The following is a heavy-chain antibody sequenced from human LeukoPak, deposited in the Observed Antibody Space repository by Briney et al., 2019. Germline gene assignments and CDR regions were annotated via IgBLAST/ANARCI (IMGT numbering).Heavy chain of an antibody. CDR3: ARSLGYCSSTSCRLRENWFDP. Sequence: GESLKISCKGSGYSFTSYWIGWVRQMPGKGLEWMGIIYPGDSDARYSPSFQGQVTISADKSISTAYLQWSSLKASDTAMYYCARSLGYCSSTSCRLRENWFDPWGQGTLVTVSS. J-gene: IGHJ5*02. V-gene: IGHV5-51*01. CDR1: GYSFTSYW. D-gene: IGHD2-2*01. CDR2: IYPGDSDA.